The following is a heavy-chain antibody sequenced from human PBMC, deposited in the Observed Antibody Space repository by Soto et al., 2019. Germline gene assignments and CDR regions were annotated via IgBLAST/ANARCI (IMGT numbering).Heavy chain of an antibody. J-gene: IGHJ6*02. V-gene: IGHV6-1*01. CDR2: TYYRSKWYN. CDR1: GDSVSSNSAA. D-gene: IGHD6-19*01. Sequence: TLSLTCAISGDSVSSNSAAWNWIRQSPSRGLEWLGRTYYRSKWYNDYAVSVKSRITINPDTSKNQFSLQLNSVTPEDTAVYYCARSIAVAGTSYYYYGMDVWGQGTTVTVSS. CDR3: ARSIAVAGTSYYYYGMDV.